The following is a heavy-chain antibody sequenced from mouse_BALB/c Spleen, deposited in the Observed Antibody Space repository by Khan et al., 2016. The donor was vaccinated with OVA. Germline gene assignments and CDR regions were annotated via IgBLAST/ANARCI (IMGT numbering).Heavy chain of an antibody. CDR1: GFTLTDYY. V-gene: IGHV7-3*02. CDR3: TRDTVVDIYWYFDV. CDR2: IRNKANGYTT. Sequence: EVELVESGGGLVQPGGSLRLSCATSGFTLTDYYMSWVRQPPGKALEWLGFIRNKANGYTTEYSASVKGRFTISRDNSQSVLYLQMNTLRAEDSSTYYCTRDTVVDIYWYFDVWGTETTVTVSS. D-gene: IGHD1-1*01. J-gene: IGHJ1*03.